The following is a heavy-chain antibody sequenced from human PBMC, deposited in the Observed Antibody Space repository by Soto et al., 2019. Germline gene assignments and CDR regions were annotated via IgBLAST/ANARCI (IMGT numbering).Heavy chain of an antibody. J-gene: IGHJ3*02. CDR1: GGSITTGGRY. V-gene: IGHV4-31*02. CDR2: IYYSGNT. D-gene: IGHD1-1*01. CDR3: AQALVFTGGDGFDT. Sequence: QVRLQEWGPGLVKPSQTLSLKCSVSGGSITTGGRYWSWIRQLPGKGLEWIGDIYYSGNTYYNASLKSRVTIAVEAAKNQFSLKLSSVTAADTAVYYCAQALVFTGGDGFDTWGQVRLVTVSS.